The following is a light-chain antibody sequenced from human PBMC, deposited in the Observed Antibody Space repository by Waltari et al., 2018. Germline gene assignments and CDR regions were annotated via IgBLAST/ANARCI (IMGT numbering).Light chain of an antibody. J-gene: IGKJ2*01. V-gene: IGKV4-1*01. CDR2: RAS. Sequence: DIVMTQSPDSLAVSLGEWATINCKSSHSSSNEDSLAWYQQKPVQPPKLLIYRASTRESGVPDRFSGSGSGTDFTLTITSVQAEDVAVYYCLQCYNTPYTFGQGTRLEIK. CDR3: LQCYNTPYT. CDR1: HSSSNEDS.